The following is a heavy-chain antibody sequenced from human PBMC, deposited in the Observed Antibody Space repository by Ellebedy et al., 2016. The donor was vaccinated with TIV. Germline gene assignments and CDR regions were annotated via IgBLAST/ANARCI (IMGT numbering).Heavy chain of an antibody. CDR3: ANWDYSGSYSLLDAFDI. CDR2: ISYTGGSQ. Sequence: GGSLRLSCAVSGFTFSSHAMHWVRQAPGKGLEWVATISYTGGSQNYADSVKGRFTISRDNSKDTLYLQMTSLRPEDTAVYYCANWDYSGSYSLLDAFDIWGQGTMVTVSS. V-gene: IGHV3-30-3*01. CDR1: GFTFSSHA. J-gene: IGHJ3*02. D-gene: IGHD1-26*01.